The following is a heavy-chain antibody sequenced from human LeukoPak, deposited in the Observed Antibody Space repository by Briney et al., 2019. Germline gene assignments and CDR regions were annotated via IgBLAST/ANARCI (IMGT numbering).Heavy chain of an antibody. Sequence: SETLSLTCTVSGGSISSSSYYWGWIRQSPGKGLEWIGSIYYSGSTYYNPSLKSRVTISVDTSKNQFSLKLSSVTAADTAVYYCARSPSPFITIFGVVTKLYYFDYWGQGTLVTVSS. CDR1: GGSISSSSYY. D-gene: IGHD3-3*01. CDR3: ARSPSPFITIFGVVTKLYYFDY. J-gene: IGHJ4*02. V-gene: IGHV4-39*01. CDR2: IYYSGST.